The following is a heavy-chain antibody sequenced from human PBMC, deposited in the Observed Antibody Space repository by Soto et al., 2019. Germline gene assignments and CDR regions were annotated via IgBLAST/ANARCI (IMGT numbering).Heavy chain of an antibody. J-gene: IGHJ1*01. CDR3: ARGNYGGNSGHVYFQH. V-gene: IGHV4-30-4*01. D-gene: IGHD4-17*01. CDR2: IYYSGST. CDR1: GGSISSGDYY. Sequence: QVQLQESGPGLVKPSQTLSLTCTVSGGSISSGDYYWSWIRQPPGKGLEWIGYIYYSGSTYYNPSLKSRVTISVDTSKNQFSLKLSSVAAADTAVYYCARGNYGGNSGHVYFQHWGQGTLVTVSS.